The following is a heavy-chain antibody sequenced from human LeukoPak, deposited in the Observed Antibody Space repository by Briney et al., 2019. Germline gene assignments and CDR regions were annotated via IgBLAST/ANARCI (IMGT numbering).Heavy chain of an antibody. CDR3: ARDRAAREGENNYYYMDV. V-gene: IGHV3-23*01. J-gene: IGHJ6*03. CDR1: GFTFSSYA. Sequence: GGSLRLSCAASGFTFSSYAMSWVRQAPGKGLEWVSAISGSGGSTYYADSVKGRFTISRDNSKNTLYLQMNSLRSEDTAVYYCARDRAAREGENNYYYMDVWGKGTTVTVSS. D-gene: IGHD6-6*01. CDR2: ISGSGGST.